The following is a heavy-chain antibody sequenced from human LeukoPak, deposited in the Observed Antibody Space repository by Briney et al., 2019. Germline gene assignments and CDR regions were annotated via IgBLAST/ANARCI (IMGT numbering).Heavy chain of an antibody. CDR3: ARASSGWPNFDY. CDR2: ISSSGSTI. D-gene: IGHD6-19*01. CDR1: GFTFSSYE. V-gene: IGHV3-48*03. J-gene: IGHJ4*02. Sequence: PGGSLRLSCAASGFTFSSYEMNWVRQAPGKGLEWVSYISSSGSTIYYADSVKGRFTISRDNSKNTLYLQMNSLRAEDTAVYYCARASSGWPNFDYWGQGTLVTVSS.